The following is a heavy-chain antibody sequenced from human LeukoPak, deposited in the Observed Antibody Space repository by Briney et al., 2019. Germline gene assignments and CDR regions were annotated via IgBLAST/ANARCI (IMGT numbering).Heavy chain of an antibody. J-gene: IGHJ6*03. Sequence: GGSLRLSCATSGFTFSSNGMSWVRQAPGKGLEWVAYIKREGGDRYYVDSVKGGFTISRDKNKNSLYLQMNSLRAEDTAVYYCARVAVAGIYFYYYMDVWGKGTTVTVSS. CDR2: IKREGGDR. CDR1: GFTFSSNG. V-gene: IGHV3-7*01. D-gene: IGHD6-13*01. CDR3: ARVAVAGIYFYYYMDV.